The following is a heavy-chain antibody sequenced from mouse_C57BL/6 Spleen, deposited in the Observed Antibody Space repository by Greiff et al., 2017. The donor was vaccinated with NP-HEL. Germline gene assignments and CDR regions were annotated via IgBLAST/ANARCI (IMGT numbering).Heavy chain of an antibody. J-gene: IGHJ2*01. V-gene: IGHV5-4*03. D-gene: IGHD4-1*01. CDR3: ARGGTNFYFDY. CDR1: GFTFSSYA. Sequence: EVKLQESGGGLVKPGGSLKLSCAASGFTFSSYAMSWVRQTPEKRLEWVATISDGGSYTYYPDNVKGRFTISRDNAKNNLYLQMSHLKSEDTAMYYCARGGTNFYFDYWGQGTTLTVSS. CDR2: ISDGGSYT.